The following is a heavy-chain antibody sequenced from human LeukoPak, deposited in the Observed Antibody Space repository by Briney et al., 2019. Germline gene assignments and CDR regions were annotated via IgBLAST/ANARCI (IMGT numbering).Heavy chain of an antibody. CDR3: ARASYSYDINGWVPFDY. D-gene: IGHD3-22*01. J-gene: IGHJ4*02. CDR2: IYTSGST. Sequence: SQTLSLTCTVSGNPISSGDNYWSWIRQPAGKGLEWIGRIYTSGSTNYNPSLKSRVTISGDTSKNQFSLRLSSVTAADTAVYYCARASYSYDINGWVPFDYWGQGTLVTVSS. V-gene: IGHV4-61*02. CDR1: GNPISSGDNY.